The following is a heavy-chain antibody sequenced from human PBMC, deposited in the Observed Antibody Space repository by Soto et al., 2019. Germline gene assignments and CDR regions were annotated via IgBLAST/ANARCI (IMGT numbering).Heavy chain of an antibody. CDR3: VVRPLKEGAPGDFQD. V-gene: IGHV2-5*02. J-gene: IGHJ1*01. CDR2: IHGDDDK. Sequence: QITLKESGPTLVKPTQTLTLTCTFSGFSLNTRRTGVAWIRQRPGEAPEWLALIHGDDDKRYRPALSNRLTVAKDTSKTQVVLTMTNMDRVDTAAYFCVVRPLKEGAPGDFQDWGQGALVTVSS. CDR1: GFSLNTRRTG. D-gene: IGHD2-21*01.